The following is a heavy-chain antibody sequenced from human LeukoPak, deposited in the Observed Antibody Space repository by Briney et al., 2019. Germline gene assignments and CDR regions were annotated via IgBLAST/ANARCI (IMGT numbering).Heavy chain of an antibody. V-gene: IGHV3-23*01. D-gene: IGHD3-22*01. Sequence: GGSLRLSCAASGFTFSSYAMSWVRQAPGKGLEWVSAISGSGGSTYYADSVKGRFTISRDNSKNTLYLQMNSLRAEDTAVYYCAKAQYDSSGYYYCSFDYWGQGTLVTVSS. J-gene: IGHJ4*02. CDR2: ISGSGGST. CDR3: AKAQYDSSGYYYCSFDY. CDR1: GFTFSSYA.